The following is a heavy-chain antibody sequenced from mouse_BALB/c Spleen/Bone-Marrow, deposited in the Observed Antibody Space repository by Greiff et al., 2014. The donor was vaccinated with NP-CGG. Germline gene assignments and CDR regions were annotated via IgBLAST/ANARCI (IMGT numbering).Heavy chain of an antibody. J-gene: IGHJ3*01. CDR2: IDPYDSDT. CDR3: ARCCDSYGVDY. V-gene: IGHV1-69*02. D-gene: IGHD2-12*01. CDR1: GYTFTSYW. Sequence: VQLQQSGAELVRPGASVKLSCKASGYTFTSYWMNWVKQRPEQGLEWIGRIDPYDSDTYYNQKFKDKAILTVDKSSSTAYMKLSIQTSEDTADDYGARCCDSYGVDYWGQGTPVTVSA.